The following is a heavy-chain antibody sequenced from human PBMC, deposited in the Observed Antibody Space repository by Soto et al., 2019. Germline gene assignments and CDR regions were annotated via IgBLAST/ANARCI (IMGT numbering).Heavy chain of an antibody. V-gene: IGHV1-8*01. J-gene: IGHJ4*02. CDR1: GYTFTSYD. CDR3: ARSPHPDCSSTSCPPGY. D-gene: IGHD2-2*01. Sequence: QVQLVQSGAEVKKPGASVKVSCKASGYTFTSYDINWVRQATGQGLEWMGWMNPNSGNTGYAQKFQGRVTMTRNTSISTAYMELSSLRSEDMAVYYCARSPHPDCSSTSCPPGYWGQGTLVTVSS. CDR2: MNPNSGNT.